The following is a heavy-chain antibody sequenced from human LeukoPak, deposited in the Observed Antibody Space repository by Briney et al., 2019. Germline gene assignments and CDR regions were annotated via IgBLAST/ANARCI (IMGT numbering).Heavy chain of an antibody. CDR3: ARDRGVFMVRGLEAFDI. CDR1: GFTFSSYG. D-gene: IGHD3-10*01. CDR2: IWYDGSNK. Sequence: PGGSLRLSCSASGFTFSSYGMHWVRQAPGKGLEWVAVIWYDGSNKYHADSVKGRFTISRDNSKNTLYLQMNSLRAEDTAVYYCARDRGVFMVRGLEAFDIWGQGTMVTVSS. V-gene: IGHV3-33*08. J-gene: IGHJ3*02.